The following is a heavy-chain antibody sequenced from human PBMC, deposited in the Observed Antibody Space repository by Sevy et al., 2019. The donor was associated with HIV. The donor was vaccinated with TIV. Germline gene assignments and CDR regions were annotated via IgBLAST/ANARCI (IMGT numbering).Heavy chain of an antibody. CDR3: ARDRHVIAATESYYFFYGMDV. J-gene: IGHJ6*02. CDR1: GYTFTDYY. Sequence: ASVKVSCKASGYTFTDYYIHWVRQAPGQGLEWMGRINPNSGDSNSAQTFQGRVAMPRETSTRKAYMELSRLRSDDTAVYYCARDRHVIAATESYYFFYGMDVWGQGTTVTVSS. V-gene: IGHV1-2*06. D-gene: IGHD6-13*01. CDR2: INPNSGDS.